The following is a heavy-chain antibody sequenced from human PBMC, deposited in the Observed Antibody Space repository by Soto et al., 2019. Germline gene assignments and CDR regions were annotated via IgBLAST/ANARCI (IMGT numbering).Heavy chain of an antibody. CDR2: ISAAGDP. J-gene: IGHJ6*02. CDR3: ARTDRDFYGLDV. V-gene: IGHV3-13*05. Sequence: EVQLVESGGGLVQPGGSLRLSCEASGFIFRNYDMHWVRQGTGKGLEWVSGISAAGDPDYADSVEGRFTISRENAQNSFFLQMNSLRVGDTAVYYSARTDRDFYGLDVWGQGTTVIVSS. CDR1: GFIFRNYD.